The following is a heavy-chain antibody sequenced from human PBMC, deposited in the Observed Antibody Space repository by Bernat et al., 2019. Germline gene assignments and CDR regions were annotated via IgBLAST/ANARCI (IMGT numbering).Heavy chain of an antibody. CDR3: AKDKYSSSSEEGFFDY. D-gene: IGHD6-6*01. CDR2: ISWNSDKI. Sequence: EVQLVESGGGLVQPERSLRLSCAASGFTFDDYAMHWVRQAPGKGLEWVSGISWNSDKIDYADSVKGRFTISRDNAKKSLYLQMNSLRVEDTALYYCAKDKYSSSSEEGFFDYWGPGTLVTVSS. V-gene: IGHV3-9*01. J-gene: IGHJ4*02. CDR1: GFTFDDYA.